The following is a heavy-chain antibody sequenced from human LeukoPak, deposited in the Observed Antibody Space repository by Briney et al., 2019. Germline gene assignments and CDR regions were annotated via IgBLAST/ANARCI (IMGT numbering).Heavy chain of an antibody. D-gene: IGHD2-2*01. CDR2: IIPILGIA. J-gene: IGHJ6*02. CDR3: AREVVPAANYYYGMDV. Sequence: GASVKVSCKASGGTFSSYAISWVRQAPGQGLEWMGRIIPILGIANYAQKFQGRVTITADKSTSTAYMELSSLRSEDTAVYYCAREVVPAANYYYGMDVWGQGTTVTVSS. V-gene: IGHV1-69*04. CDR1: GGTFSSYA.